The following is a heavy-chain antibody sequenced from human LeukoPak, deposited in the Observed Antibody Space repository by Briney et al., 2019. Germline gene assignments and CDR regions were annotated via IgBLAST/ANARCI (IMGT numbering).Heavy chain of an antibody. CDR3: AKAGGSWDS. V-gene: IGHV3-23*01. Sequence: GGSLRPSCAASGFTFSTYVMTWVRQAPGKGLEWVSAISGYGGSTYYADSVKGRFTISRDNSKNTLYLQMNSLRAEDTAVYYCAKAGGSWDSWGQGTLVTVSS. CDR1: GFTFSTYV. J-gene: IGHJ4*02. D-gene: IGHD3-10*01. CDR2: ISGYGGST.